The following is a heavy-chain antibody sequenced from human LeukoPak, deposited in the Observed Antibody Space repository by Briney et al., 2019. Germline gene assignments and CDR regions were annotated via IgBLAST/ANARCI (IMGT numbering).Heavy chain of an antibody. D-gene: IGHD3-10*01. CDR3: ARGVRYYGSGSYFY. Sequence: SETLSLTCTVSGASINSYYWSWIRQPPGKGLEWIGEINHSGSTNYNPSLKSRVTISVDTSKNQFSLKLSSVTAADTAVYYCARGVRYYGSGSYFYWGQGTLVTVSS. V-gene: IGHV4-34*01. CDR1: GASINSYY. J-gene: IGHJ4*02. CDR2: INHSGST.